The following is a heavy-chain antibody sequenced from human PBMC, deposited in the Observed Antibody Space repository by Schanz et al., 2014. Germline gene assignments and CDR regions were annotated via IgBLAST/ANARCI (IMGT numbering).Heavy chain of an antibody. Sequence: EVQLLESGGGLVQPGGSLRLSCAASGFTFSSYAMTWVRQAPGMGLEWVSAISGRDGSTYYADSVMGRFTISRDNSKNTLYLQMNSLRAEDTAVYYCARPALWFGDNCFDPWGQGTLVTVSS. CDR3: ARPALWFGDNCFDP. V-gene: IGHV3-23*01. J-gene: IGHJ5*02. CDR2: ISGRDGST. CDR1: GFTFSSYA. D-gene: IGHD3-10*01.